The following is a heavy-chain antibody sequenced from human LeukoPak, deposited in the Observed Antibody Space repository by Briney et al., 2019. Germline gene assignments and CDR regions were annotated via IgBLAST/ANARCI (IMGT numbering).Heavy chain of an antibody. CDR1: GGSLSSTSHY. CDR3: ARSWGYDFWSGNLLDY. V-gene: IGHV4-39*07. CDR2: VYYSGST. D-gene: IGHD3-3*01. J-gene: IGHJ4*02. Sequence: SETLSLTCTVSGGSLSSTSHYWAWIRQPPGKGLEWVGSVYYSGSTYCNPSLKSRVTVSIDMSKNQFSLKLSSVTAADTAMYYCARSWGYDFWSGNLLDYWGQGTLVTVSS.